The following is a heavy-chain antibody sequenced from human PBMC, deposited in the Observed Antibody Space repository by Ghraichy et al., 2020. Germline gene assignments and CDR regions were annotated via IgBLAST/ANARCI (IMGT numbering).Heavy chain of an antibody. Sequence: ASVKVSCKVSGYTLTELSMHWVRQAPGKGLEWMGGFDPEDGETIYAQKFQGRVTMTEDTSTDTAYMELSSLRSEDTAVYYCATGEAREWLRPKDCFDYWGQGTLVTVSS. J-gene: IGHJ4*02. D-gene: IGHD5-12*01. CDR3: ATGEAREWLRPKDCFDY. V-gene: IGHV1-24*01. CDR1: GYTLTELS. CDR2: FDPEDGET.